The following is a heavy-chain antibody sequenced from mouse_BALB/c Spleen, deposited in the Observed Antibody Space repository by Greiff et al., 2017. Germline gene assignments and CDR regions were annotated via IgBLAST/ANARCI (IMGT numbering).Heavy chain of an antibody. CDR2: ISDGGSYT. D-gene: IGHD2-1*01. J-gene: IGHJ3*01. CDR3: AREDYGNYGRGFAY. CDR1: GFTFSDYY. Sequence: DVKLQESGGGLVKPGGSLKLSCAASGFTFSDYYMYWVRQTPEKRLEWVATISDGGSYTYYPDSVKGRFTISRDNAKNNLYLQMSSLKSEDTAMYYCAREDYGNYGRGFAYWGQGTLVTVSA. V-gene: IGHV5-4*02.